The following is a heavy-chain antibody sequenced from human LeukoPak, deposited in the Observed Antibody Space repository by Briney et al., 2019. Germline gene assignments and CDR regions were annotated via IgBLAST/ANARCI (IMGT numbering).Heavy chain of an antibody. D-gene: IGHD1-26*01. CDR3: ARVRVGATAKGHYFDY. CDR2: IFRTGST. CDR1: GSSISSAYY. J-gene: IGHJ4*02. Sequence: PSETLSLTCTVSGSSISSAYYWGWIRQPPGKGLEWIGNIFRTGSTYYNPSLKSRVAISVDTSKNQFSLRLSSVTAADTAVYYCARVRVGATAKGHYFDYWGQGTLVTVSS. V-gene: IGHV4-38-2*02.